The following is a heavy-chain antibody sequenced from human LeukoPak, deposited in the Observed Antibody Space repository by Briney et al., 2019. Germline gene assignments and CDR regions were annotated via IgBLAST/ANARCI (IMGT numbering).Heavy chain of an antibody. CDR2: IWYDGSNK. D-gene: IGHD2-8*01. CDR1: GFTFGSYG. J-gene: IGHJ6*02. CDR3: ARDYCTNGVCYTYYYGMDV. Sequence: PGGSLRLSCAASGFTFGSYGMHWVRQAPGKGLEWVAVIWYDGSNKYYADSVKGRFTISRDNSKNTLYLQMNSLRAEVTAVYYCARDYCTNGVCYTYYYGMDVWGQGTTVTVSS. V-gene: IGHV3-33*01.